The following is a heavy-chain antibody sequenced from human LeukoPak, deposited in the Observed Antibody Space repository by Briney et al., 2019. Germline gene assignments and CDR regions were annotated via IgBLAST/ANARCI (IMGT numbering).Heavy chain of an antibody. Sequence: GESLKISCEGSGYNFIDYWIGWVRQMPGKGLQWVGIIYPGDPDIKYSPSFQGQVTISADKSISTAYLQWSSLKASDTAIYYCARLPNSGGYMDHWGQGTLVTVSS. CDR2: IYPGDPDI. D-gene: IGHD1-26*01. CDR3: ARLPNSGGYMDH. J-gene: IGHJ4*02. CDR1: GYNFIDYW. V-gene: IGHV5-51*01.